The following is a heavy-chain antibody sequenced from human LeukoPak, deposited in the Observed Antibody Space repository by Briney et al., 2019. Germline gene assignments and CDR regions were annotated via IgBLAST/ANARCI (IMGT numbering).Heavy chain of an antibody. CDR1: GFIFNTHG. V-gene: IGHV3-33*06. D-gene: IGHD3-3*01. J-gene: IGHJ4*02. CDR3: AKDTAVQFLEPAF. Sequence: GGYLRLYCAASGFIFNTHGMHWVRRAPGKGLEWVAAIWFDGSVKHYSDAVKGRFTISRDNSLNTLYLQMNSLRVEDTAIYYCAKDTAVQFLEPAFWGQGTLVTVSS. CDR2: IWFDGSVK.